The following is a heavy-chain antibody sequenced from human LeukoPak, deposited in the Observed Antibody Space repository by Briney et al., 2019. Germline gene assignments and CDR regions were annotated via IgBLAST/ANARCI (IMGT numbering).Heavy chain of an antibody. CDR3: ARDRVAAAGTAPFDP. V-gene: IGHV1-18*01. CDR1: GYTFTSYG. J-gene: IGHJ5*02. CDR2: ISAYNGNT. Sequence: ASVKVSCKASGYTFTSYGISWVRQAPGQGLEWMGWISAYNGNTNYAQKLQGRVTMTTDTSTSTAYMELRSLRSDDTAVYYCARDRVAAAGTAPFDPWGQGTLVTVSS. D-gene: IGHD6-13*01.